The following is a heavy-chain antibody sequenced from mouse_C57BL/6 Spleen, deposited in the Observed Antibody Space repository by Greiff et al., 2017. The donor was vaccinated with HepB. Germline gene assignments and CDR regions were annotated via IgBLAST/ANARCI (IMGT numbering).Heavy chain of an antibody. CDR1: GYTFTDYY. D-gene: IGHD3-1*01. CDR2: INPNNGGT. V-gene: IGHV1-26*01. Sequence: EVQLQQSGPELVKPGASVKISCKASGYTFTDYYMNWVKQSHGKSLEWIGDINPNNGGTSYNQKFKGKATLTVDKSSSTAYMELRSLTSEDSAVYYCARKGARYYFDYWGQGTTLTVSS. CDR3: ARKGARYYFDY. J-gene: IGHJ2*01.